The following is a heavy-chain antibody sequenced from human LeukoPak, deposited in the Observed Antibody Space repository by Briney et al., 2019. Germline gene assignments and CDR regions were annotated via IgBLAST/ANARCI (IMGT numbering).Heavy chain of an antibody. CDR1: GFTFSSYA. D-gene: IGHD3-3*01. J-gene: IGHJ4*02. CDR3: AKATSHSFARVSVWSGYPYYFDY. V-gene: IGHV3-23*01. CDR2: ISGSGGST. Sequence: GGSLRLSCAASGFTFSSYAMSWVRQAPGKGLEWVSAISGSGGSTYYADSVKGRFTISRDNSKNTLYLQMNSLRAEDTAVYYCAKATSHSFARVSVWSGYPYYFDYWGQGTLVTVSS.